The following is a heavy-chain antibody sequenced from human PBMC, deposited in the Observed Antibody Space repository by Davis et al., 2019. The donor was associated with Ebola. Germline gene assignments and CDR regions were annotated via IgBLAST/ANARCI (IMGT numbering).Heavy chain of an antibody. Sequence: AASVKVSCKASGYTFTSYAMNWVRQAPGQGLEWMGWINPHNGNTNYAQNVQGRVIMTSDTATTTAYMEVESLRSDDTAVYYCARAQFPTTSDHWGQGTLVTVSS. J-gene: IGHJ4*02. CDR1: GYTFTSYA. D-gene: IGHD1-1*01. V-gene: IGHV1-18*01. CDR2: INPHNGNT. CDR3: ARAQFPTTSDH.